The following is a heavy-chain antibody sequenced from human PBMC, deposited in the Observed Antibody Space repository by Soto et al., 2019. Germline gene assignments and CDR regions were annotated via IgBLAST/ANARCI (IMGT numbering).Heavy chain of an antibody. D-gene: IGHD6-19*01. CDR1: GYSFNDYW. CDR2: IYPDDSDA. V-gene: IGHV5-51*01. CDR3: ARLQYSSGWPIDY. Sequence: GESLKISCKGSGYSFNDYWIGWVRHTPGNGLEWMGIIYPDDSDAKYSPSFQGQVTISADKSISTAYLQWSSLKASDTAMYYCARLQYSSGWPIDYWGQGTLVTVSS. J-gene: IGHJ4*02.